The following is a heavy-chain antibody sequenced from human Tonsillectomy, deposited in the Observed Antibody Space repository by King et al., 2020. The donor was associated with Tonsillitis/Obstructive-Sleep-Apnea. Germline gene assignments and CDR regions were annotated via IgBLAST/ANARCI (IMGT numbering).Heavy chain of an antibody. J-gene: IGHJ4*02. CDR1: GFTFRIYA. D-gene: IGHD1-14*01. Sequence: VQLVESGGRLVQPGGSLRLSCAASGFTFRIYAMNWVRQAPGKGLEWVSTIGGVGPEKLYADSVKGRFTISRDNSKSTLFLQMNSLTAEDTAVYFCMKDQTYEPQFDLWGQGTLVTVSA. CDR3: MKDQTYEPQFDL. CDR2: IGGVGPEK. V-gene: IGHV3-23*04.